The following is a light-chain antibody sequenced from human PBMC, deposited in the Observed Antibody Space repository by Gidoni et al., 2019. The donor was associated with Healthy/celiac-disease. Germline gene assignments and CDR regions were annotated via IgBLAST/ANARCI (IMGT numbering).Light chain of an antibody. CDR2: AAS. Sequence: DIQMTQSPSSLSASVGDRVTITCRASQSISSYLNWYQQKPGKAPKLLIYAASSLQSGVPSRFRGSVSGTDFTLTISSLHPEDFATYYCQQSYSTPRGFGPGTKVDIK. CDR1: QSISSY. CDR3: QQSYSTPRG. V-gene: IGKV1-39*01. J-gene: IGKJ3*01.